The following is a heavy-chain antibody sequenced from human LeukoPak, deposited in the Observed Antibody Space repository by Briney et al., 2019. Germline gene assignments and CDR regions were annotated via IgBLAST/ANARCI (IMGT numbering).Heavy chain of an antibody. D-gene: IGHD2-15*01. V-gene: IGHV3-30*02. Sequence: GGSLRLSCAASGFTFSSYGMHWVRQAPGKGLEWVAFIRYDGSNKYYADSVKGRFTISRDNAKNSLYLQMNSLRAEDTAVYYCARDRERYCSGGSCSNFDYWGQGTLVSVSS. CDR3: ARDRERYCSGGSCSNFDY. CDR1: GFTFSSYG. CDR2: IRYDGSNK. J-gene: IGHJ4*02.